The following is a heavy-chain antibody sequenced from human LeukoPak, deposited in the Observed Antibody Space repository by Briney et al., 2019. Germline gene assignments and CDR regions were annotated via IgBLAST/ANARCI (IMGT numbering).Heavy chain of an antibody. V-gene: IGHV5-51*07. CDR1: GYSFTSYW. Sequence: GESLKISCKGSGYSFTSYWIGWVHQMPGKGLEWMGIIYPGNSDTRYSPSFQGQVTISADKSISTAYLQWSSLKASDTAMYYCARLSGERFGELGVYGMDVWGQGTLVTVSS. D-gene: IGHD3-10*01. J-gene: IGHJ6*02. CDR2: IYPGNSDT. CDR3: ARLSGERFGELGVYGMDV.